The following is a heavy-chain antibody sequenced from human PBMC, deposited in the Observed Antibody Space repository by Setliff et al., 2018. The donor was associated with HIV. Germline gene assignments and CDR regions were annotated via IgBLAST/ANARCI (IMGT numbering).Heavy chain of an antibody. CDR3: ATDRTQTGINMVRGRIVDPARYPLDY. CDR2: IIPILRTA. CDR1: GGTFSSYA. D-gene: IGHD3-10*01. V-gene: IGHV1-69*05. J-gene: IGHJ4*02. Sequence: SVKVSCKASGGTFSSYAISWVRQAPGHGLEWMGGIIPILRTANYAQKFRDRVTLTTDTSTGTAYMELSSLRSDDTAVYYCATDRTQTGINMVRGRIVDPARYPLDYWGQGTLVTVSS.